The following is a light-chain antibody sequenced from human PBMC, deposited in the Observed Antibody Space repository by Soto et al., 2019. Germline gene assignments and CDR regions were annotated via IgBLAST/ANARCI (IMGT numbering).Light chain of an antibody. V-gene: IGKV3-11*01. J-gene: IGKJ4*01. CDR3: QQRSSR. CDR1: QSVGTS. CDR2: DAS. Sequence: EIVLTQSPATLSLSPGDRASLSCRASQSVGTSLTWYQQKPGQTPRLLIYDASTRATGIPARFSGSGSGTDFTLTLSSLEPEDFAVYYCQQRSSRFGGGTKVEIK.